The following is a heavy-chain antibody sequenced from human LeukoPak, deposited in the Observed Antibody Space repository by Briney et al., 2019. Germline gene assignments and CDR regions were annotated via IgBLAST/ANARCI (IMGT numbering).Heavy chain of an antibody. CDR3: TRRPGNYYDY. CDR1: GYRFTSYW. V-gene: IGHV5-51*01. D-gene: IGHD1-26*01. Sequence: GESLKISCKGSGYRFTSYWITWVRQMPGEGLEWMGIIYPGDSDTRYSPSFQGQVTISADKSISTAYLQWSSLKASDTAMYYCTRRPGNYYDYWGQGTLVTVSS. CDR2: IYPGDSDT. J-gene: IGHJ4*02.